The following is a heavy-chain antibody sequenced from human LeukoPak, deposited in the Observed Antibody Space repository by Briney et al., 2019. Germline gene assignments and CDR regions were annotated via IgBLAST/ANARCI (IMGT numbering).Heavy chain of an antibody. CDR2: IIPIFGTA. CDR3: ARAAGTIFVTHSPMRWDLDY. CDR1: GGTFSSYA. Sequence: GASVKVSCKASGGTFSSYAISWVRQDPGQGLEWMGGIIPIFGTANYAQKFQGRVTITADESTSTAYMELSSLRSEDTAVYYCARAAGTIFVTHSPMRWDLDYWGKGTLVTVSS. V-gene: IGHV1-69*13. D-gene: IGHD3-9*01. J-gene: IGHJ4*02.